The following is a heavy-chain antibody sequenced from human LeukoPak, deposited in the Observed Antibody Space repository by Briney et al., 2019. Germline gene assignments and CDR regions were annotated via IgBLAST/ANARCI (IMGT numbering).Heavy chain of an antibody. Sequence: ASVKVSCKASGYTLTGYYMHWVRQAPGQGLEWMGWINPNSGGTNYALKFQGRVTMTRDTSISTAYMELSRLRSDDTAVYYCARTGGLYGDYFDYWGQGTLVTVSP. D-gene: IGHD4-17*01. V-gene: IGHV1-2*02. J-gene: IGHJ4*02. CDR2: INPNSGGT. CDR1: GYTLTGYY. CDR3: ARTGGLYGDYFDY.